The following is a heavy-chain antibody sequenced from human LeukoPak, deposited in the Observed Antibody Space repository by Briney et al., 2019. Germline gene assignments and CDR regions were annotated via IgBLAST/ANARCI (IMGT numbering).Heavy chain of an antibody. Sequence: PGGSLRLSCAASGFTFDDYAMHWVRQAPGKSLEWVSGISWNSGSIGYADSVKGRFTISRDNAKNSLYLQMNSLRAEDMALYYCAKGYCSSTSCLSDYWGQGTLVTVSS. D-gene: IGHD2-2*01. CDR1: GFTFDDYA. CDR3: AKGYCSSTSCLSDY. J-gene: IGHJ4*02. CDR2: ISWNSGSI. V-gene: IGHV3-9*03.